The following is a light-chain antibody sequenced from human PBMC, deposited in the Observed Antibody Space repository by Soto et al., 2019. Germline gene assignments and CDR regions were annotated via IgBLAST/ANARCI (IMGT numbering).Light chain of an antibody. CDR1: QSVSSY. Sequence: KLSVAAVSLSQGERATLSCRASQSVSSYLAWYQQKPGQAPRLLIYDASNRATGIPARFSGSGSGTDFTLIISSLVPADFAVHYWSQRSACLLNSFGDGTKVDI. CDR2: DAS. V-gene: IGKV3-11*01. CDR3: SQRSACLLNS. J-gene: IGKJ3*01.